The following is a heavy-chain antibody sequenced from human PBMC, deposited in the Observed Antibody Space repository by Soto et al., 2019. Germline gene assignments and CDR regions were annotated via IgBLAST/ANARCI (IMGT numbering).Heavy chain of an antibody. D-gene: IGHD6-19*01. CDR2: ISYDGSNK. CDR3: ARFGQGLSIDY. V-gene: IGHV3-30-3*01. Sequence: QVQLVESGGGVVQPGRSLRLSCAASGFTFSSYAMHCVRQAPDKGLEWVAVISYDGSNKYYADSVKSRFTISRDNSKNTLYLQMNSLRAEDTAVYYCARFGQGLSIDYWGQGTLVTASS. CDR1: GFTFSSYA. J-gene: IGHJ4*02.